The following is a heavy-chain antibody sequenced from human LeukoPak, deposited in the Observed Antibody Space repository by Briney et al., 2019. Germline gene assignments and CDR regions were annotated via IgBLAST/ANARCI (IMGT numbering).Heavy chain of an antibody. J-gene: IGHJ4*02. Sequence: SETLSLTCTVSGGSISSDNYYWSWIRQPAGKGLEWIGRIYTSGSTSYNPSLKSRVTISVDTSRNQFSLKLRSVTAADTAMYYCAKAKLGVGDSFDYWGQGTLVTVSS. D-gene: IGHD3-16*01. V-gene: IGHV4-61*02. CDR1: GGSISSDNYY. CDR2: IYTSGST. CDR3: AKAKLGVGDSFDY.